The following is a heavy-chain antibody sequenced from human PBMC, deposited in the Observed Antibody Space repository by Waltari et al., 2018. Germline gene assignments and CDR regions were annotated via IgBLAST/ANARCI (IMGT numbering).Heavy chain of an antibody. CDR1: GFTFSSYS. CDR2: ISSSSSTI. J-gene: IGHJ4*02. V-gene: IGHV3-48*04. Sequence: EVQLVESGGGLVQPGGSLRLSCAASGFTFSSYSMNWVRQAPGKGMEWVSYISSSSSTIYYADSVKGRFTIARDNAKNSLYLQMNSLRAEDTAVYYCARGRPNDFWIYYFDYWGQGTLVTVSS. D-gene: IGHD3-3*01. CDR3: ARGRPNDFWIYYFDY.